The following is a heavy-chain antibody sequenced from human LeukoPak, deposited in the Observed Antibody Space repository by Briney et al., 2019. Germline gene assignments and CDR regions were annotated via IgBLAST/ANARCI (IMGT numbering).Heavy chain of an antibody. J-gene: IGHJ4*02. V-gene: IGHV3-33*01. Sequence: GGSLRLTCAASGFTFSSYGMHWVRQAPGKGLEWVAVIWYDGSNKYYADSVKGRFTISRDNSKNTLYLQMNSLRAEDTAVYYCARDLRAYDYYDSSGLFDYWGQGTLVTVSS. CDR1: GFTFSSYG. D-gene: IGHD3-22*01. CDR3: ARDLRAYDYYDSSGLFDY. CDR2: IWYDGSNK.